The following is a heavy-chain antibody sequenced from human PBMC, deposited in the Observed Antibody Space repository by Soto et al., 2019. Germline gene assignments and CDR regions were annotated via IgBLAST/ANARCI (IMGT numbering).Heavy chain of an antibody. CDR3: TRDASRDSSARGWFDP. V-gene: IGHV3-48*01. D-gene: IGHD6-13*01. CDR1: GFTFSSYS. Sequence: GGSLRLSCAASGFTFSSYSVNWVRQAPGKGLEWVSYISSGSKTIFYADSVKGRFTVSRDNAKNSLHLQMNSLRAEDTAVYYCTRDASRDSSARGWFDPWGPGTLVTAPQ. J-gene: IGHJ5*02. CDR2: ISSGSKTI.